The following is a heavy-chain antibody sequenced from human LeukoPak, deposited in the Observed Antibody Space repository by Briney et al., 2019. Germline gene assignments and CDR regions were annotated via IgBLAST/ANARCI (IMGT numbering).Heavy chain of an antibody. V-gene: IGHV1-2*02. J-gene: IGHJ4*02. CDR3: ARDWDSSSWNGSGDY. CDR2: INPNGGGT. Sequence: ASVKVSCKASGYTFTGYYMHWVRQAPGQGLEWMGWINPNGGGTNYAQKFQGRVTMTRDTSISTAYMELSRLRSDDTAVYYCARDWDSSSWNGSGDYWGQGTLVTVSS. D-gene: IGHD6-13*01. CDR1: GYTFTGYY.